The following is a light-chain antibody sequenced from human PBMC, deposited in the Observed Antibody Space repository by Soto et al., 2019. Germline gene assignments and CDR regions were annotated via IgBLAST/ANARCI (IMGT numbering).Light chain of an antibody. CDR3: QQSYSTPRT. Sequence: DIQMTQSPSSLSASVGDRVTITCRASLSISNYLNWYQQKPGIAPKLLIYGASSLQSGVPSRVSGSGYGTDFTLTISSLQPEDFATYYCQQSYSTPRTFGGGTKVEIK. CDR2: GAS. V-gene: IGKV1-39*01. CDR1: LSISNY. J-gene: IGKJ4*01.